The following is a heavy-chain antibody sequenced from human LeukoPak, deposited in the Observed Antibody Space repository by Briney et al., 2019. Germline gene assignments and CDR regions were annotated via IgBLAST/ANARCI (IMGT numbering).Heavy chain of an antibody. Sequence: GASVKVSSKASGYTFTGYYMHWVRQAPGQGLEWMGWINPNSGGTNYAQKFQGRVTMTRDTSISTAYMELSRLRSDDTAVYYCARSPIQLWPENVFFDYWGQGTLVTVSS. CDR3: ARSPIQLWPENVFFDY. J-gene: IGHJ4*02. D-gene: IGHD5-18*01. CDR1: GYTFTGYY. V-gene: IGHV1-2*02. CDR2: INPNSGGT.